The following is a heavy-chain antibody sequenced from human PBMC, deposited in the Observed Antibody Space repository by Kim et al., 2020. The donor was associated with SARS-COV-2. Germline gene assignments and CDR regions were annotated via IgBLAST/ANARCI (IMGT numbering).Heavy chain of an antibody. D-gene: IGHD1-26*01. Sequence: GGSLRLSCAASGFTFSDYYMSWIRQAPGKGLEWVSYISSSSSYTNYADSVKGRFTISRDNAKNSLYLQMNSLRAEDTAVYYCARVGKGAYYFDYWGQGTLVTVSS. CDR1: GFTFSDYY. V-gene: IGHV3-11*06. CDR2: ISSSSSYT. J-gene: IGHJ4*02. CDR3: ARVGKGAYYFDY.